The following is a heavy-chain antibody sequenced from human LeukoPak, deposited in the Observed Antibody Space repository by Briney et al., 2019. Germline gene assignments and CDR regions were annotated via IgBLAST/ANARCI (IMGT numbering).Heavy chain of an antibody. V-gene: IGHV3-21*01. Sequence: GGSLTLSCAASGFTFSSYSMNWGRQPPRKGLERVSAISISSSYIYYADPVLGRFTISRDNATNSLYLQKISPRADDKAVYYCARDPRSAVQGATDAFDIWGQGTLVTVSS. CDR2: ISISSSYI. D-gene: IGHD2-2*01. CDR1: GFTFSSYS. CDR3: ARDPRSAVQGATDAFDI. J-gene: IGHJ3*02.